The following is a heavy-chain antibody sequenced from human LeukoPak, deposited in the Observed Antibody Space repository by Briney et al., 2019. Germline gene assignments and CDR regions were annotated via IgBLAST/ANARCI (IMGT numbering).Heavy chain of an antibody. CDR2: IYYSGST. Sequence: PSETLSLTCTVSRGSISSYYWSWIRQPPGKGLEWIGYIYYSGSTNYNPSLKSRVTISVDTSKNQFSLKLSSVTAADTAVYYCAGSGDCCNFDYWGQGTLVTVSS. J-gene: IGHJ4*02. D-gene: IGHD2-21*02. CDR1: RGSISSYY. CDR3: AGSGDCCNFDY. V-gene: IGHV4-59*01.